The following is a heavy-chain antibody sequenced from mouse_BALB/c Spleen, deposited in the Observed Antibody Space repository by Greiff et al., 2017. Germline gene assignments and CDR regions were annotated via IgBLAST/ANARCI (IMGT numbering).Heavy chain of an antibody. V-gene: IGHV5-17*02. Sequence: EVKLVESGGGLVQPGGSRKLSCAASGFTFSSFGMHWVRQAPEKGLEWVAYISSGSSTIYYADTVKGRFTISRDNPKNTLFLQMTSLRSEDTAMYYCARRGVTTAYAMDYWGQGTSVTVSS. CDR1: GFTFSSFG. CDR3: ARRGVTTAYAMDY. D-gene: IGHD1-2*01. J-gene: IGHJ4*01. CDR2: ISSGSSTI.